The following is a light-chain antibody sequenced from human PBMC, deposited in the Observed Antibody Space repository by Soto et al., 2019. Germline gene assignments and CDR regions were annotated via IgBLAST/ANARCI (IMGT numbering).Light chain of an antibody. CDR2: DAS. Sequence: IQMTQSPSSVSASVGDRVTITCRASQDIDSWLAWYQQKPGEAPKLLIYDASALPRGVPSRFSGSGSGTKFTLTIASLQPDDFATYYCQQYETFSGTFGPGTKVDIK. CDR1: QDIDSW. CDR3: QQYETFSGT. J-gene: IGKJ1*01. V-gene: IGKV1-12*01.